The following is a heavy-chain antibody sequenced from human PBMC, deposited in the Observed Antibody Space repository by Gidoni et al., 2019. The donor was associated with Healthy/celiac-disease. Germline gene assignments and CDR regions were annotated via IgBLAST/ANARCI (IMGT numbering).Heavy chain of an antibody. CDR2: INGSGVST. CDR1: GFTFSSYA. CDR3: AKDGIVGAPEDY. D-gene: IGHD1-26*01. J-gene: IGHJ4*02. V-gene: IGHV3-23*01. Sequence: EAQLLESGGRLVQSGGSLRLSCAASGFTFSSYAMSWVRKSPGKRLEWFSAINGSGVSTYYADSVKGRFTISIDNSKNTLYMQMNSLRAEDTAVYYCAKDGIVGAPEDYWGQGTLVTVSS.